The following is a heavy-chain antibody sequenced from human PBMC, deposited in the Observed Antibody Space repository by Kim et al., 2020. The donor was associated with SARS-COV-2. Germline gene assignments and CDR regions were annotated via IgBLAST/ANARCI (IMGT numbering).Heavy chain of an antibody. CDR2: ISNSGNTT. D-gene: IGHD3-9*01. Sequence: GGSLRLSCAASGFSFSDYYMNWIRQAPGKGLEWVSYISNSGNTTYYADSVKGRFTISRDNTKRSLSLQMDGLRAEDTAVYYCARESLTDLRYFDWLPFDCWGQGTLVSVSS. V-gene: IGHV3-11*01. J-gene: IGHJ4*02. CDR1: GFSFSDYY. CDR3: ARESLTDLRYFDWLPFDC.